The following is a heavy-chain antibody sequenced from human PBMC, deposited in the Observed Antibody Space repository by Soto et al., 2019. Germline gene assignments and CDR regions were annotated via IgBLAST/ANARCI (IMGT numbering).Heavy chain of an antibody. D-gene: IGHD6-19*01. J-gene: IGHJ4*02. CDR3: ARDVGSGWYDY. Sequence: SLRLSCAASGFTFSDYYMSWIRQAPGKGLEWVSYISSSGSIIYYADSVKGRFTISRDNSKNSLYLQMNSLRAEDTAVYYCARDVGSGWYDYWGQGTLVTVSS. V-gene: IGHV3-11*01. CDR2: ISSSGSII. CDR1: GFTFSDYY.